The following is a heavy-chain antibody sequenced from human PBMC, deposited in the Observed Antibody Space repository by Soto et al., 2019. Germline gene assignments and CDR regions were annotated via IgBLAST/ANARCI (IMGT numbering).Heavy chain of an antibody. CDR3: ARAMLRYFDWLLFLDY. CDR2: ISAYNGNT. V-gene: IGHV1-18*01. Sequence: ASVKIACKASGCTCTSYGISWVRQAPGQGLEWMGWISAYNGNTNYAQKLQGRVTMTTDTSTSTAYMELRSLRSDDTAVYYCARAMLRYFDWLLFLDYWGQGTLVTVSS. D-gene: IGHD3-9*01. CDR1: GCTCTSYG. J-gene: IGHJ4*02.